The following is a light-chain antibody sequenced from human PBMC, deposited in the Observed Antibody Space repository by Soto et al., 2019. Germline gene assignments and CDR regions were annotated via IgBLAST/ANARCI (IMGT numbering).Light chain of an antibody. Sequence: EIVLTQSPGSLSLSPGERATLSCRASQSGDSTFFAWYQKKPGQAPRLLMYGVSKRATGIPDRFSGSGSGTDFTLTISRLEREDFAVYYCQQYMTSVTFGQGTRVEIK. V-gene: IGKV3-20*01. J-gene: IGKJ1*01. CDR3: QQYMTSVT. CDR2: GVS. CDR1: QSGDSTF.